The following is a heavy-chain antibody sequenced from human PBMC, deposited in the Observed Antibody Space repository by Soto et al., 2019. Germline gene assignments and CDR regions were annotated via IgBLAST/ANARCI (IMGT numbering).Heavy chain of an antibody. J-gene: IGHJ5*02. V-gene: IGHV3-30*03. CDR2: ISYDGSNK. CDR3: ATAAANYPHNWFDP. D-gene: IGHD6-13*01. CDR1: GFTFSSYG. Sequence: QVQLVESGGGVVQPGRSPRLSCAASGFTFSSYGMHWVRQAPGKGLEWVAVISYDGSNKYYADSVKGRFTISRDNSKNTLYLQMNSLRAEDTAVYYCATAAANYPHNWFDPWGQGTLVTVSS.